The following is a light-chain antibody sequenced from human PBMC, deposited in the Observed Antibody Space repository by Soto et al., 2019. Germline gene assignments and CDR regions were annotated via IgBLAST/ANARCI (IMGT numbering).Light chain of an antibody. Sequence: EFVLTQSPATLSLSPGERATLSCRTSPSVFSHLAWYQQKPGQPPRLVIYDASNRAPGIPARFSGSGSGTDFTLTISSLEPEDFAVYYCQQRSNWPPAFGQGTKVDIK. CDR1: PSVFSH. V-gene: IGKV3-11*01. J-gene: IGKJ2*01. CDR3: QQRSNWPPA. CDR2: DAS.